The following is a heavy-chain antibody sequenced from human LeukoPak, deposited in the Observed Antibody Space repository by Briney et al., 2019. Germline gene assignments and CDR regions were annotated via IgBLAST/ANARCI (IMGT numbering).Heavy chain of an antibody. V-gene: IGHV5-51*01. CDR1: GYSFTTGL. J-gene: IGHJ5*01. Sequence: GESLKISCKGSGYSFTTGLIGWVRQMPGKGLEWMGIIYPGDSDTTYRPSFQGQVTISADKSISTASLQWSSLKASDTAMCYCARHPRLGLYPDSWGQGNLVTVSS. CDR2: IYPGDSDT. D-gene: IGHD2-2*01. CDR3: ARHPRLGLYPDS.